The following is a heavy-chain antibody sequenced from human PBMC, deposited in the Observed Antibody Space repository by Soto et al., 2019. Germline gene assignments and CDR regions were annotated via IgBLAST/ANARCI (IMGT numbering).Heavy chain of an antibody. CDR2: SNHSGSA. Sequence: SETLSLTCAVYGGSFSGFYWSWIRQAPGKGLEWIGDSNHSGSANQNPALKSRVTLSVDTSKNQFSLKLKSVTVADTAVYYCPRGVIQGDAPDTNYFESWGHGSLVTVS. V-gene: IGHV4-34*01. CDR1: GGSFSGFY. J-gene: IGHJ4*01. CDR3: PRGVIQGDAPDTNYFES. D-gene: IGHD3-16*02.